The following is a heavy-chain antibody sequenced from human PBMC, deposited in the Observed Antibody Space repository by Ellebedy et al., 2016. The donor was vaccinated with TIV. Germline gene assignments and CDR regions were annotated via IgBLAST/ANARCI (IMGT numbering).Heavy chain of an antibody. CDR2: IDPSDSYT. Sequence: KVSCKGSGYSFTNYWISWVRQMPGKGLEWMGRIDPSDSYTDYSPSFQGHVTFSVDKSFTTAYLQWSSLKASDTAMYYCATNLTLSSGRDYWGQGTLVTVSS. V-gene: IGHV5-10-1*01. CDR3: ATNLTLSSGRDY. J-gene: IGHJ4*02. D-gene: IGHD3-9*01. CDR1: GYSFTNYW.